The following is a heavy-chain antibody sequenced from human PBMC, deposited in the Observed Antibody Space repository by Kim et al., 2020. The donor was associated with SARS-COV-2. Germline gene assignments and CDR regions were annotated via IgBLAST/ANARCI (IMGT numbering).Heavy chain of an antibody. D-gene: IGHD3-10*01. CDR3: ATEIVAMVRGVPTDY. CDR1: GYTFTSYG. J-gene: IGHJ4*02. V-gene: IGHV1-18*04. CDR2: ISAYNGNT. Sequence: ASVKVSCKASGYTFTSYGISWVRQAPGQGLEWMGWISAYNGNTNYAQKLQGRFTMTTDTSTSTAYMELRSLRSDDTAVYYCATEIVAMVRGVPTDYWGQGTLVTVSS.